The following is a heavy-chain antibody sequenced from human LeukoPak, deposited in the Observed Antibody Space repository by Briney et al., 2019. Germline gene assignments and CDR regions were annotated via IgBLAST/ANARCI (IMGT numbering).Heavy chain of an antibody. Sequence: SGGSLRLSCAASGFTFSNYAMHWVRQAPGKGLEWVTVIRYDGSNKYYAESVKGRFTISRDNSKNTLYLQMNSLRAEDTAVYYCAKAIHSSSSGVVDYWGQGTLVTVS. CDR3: AKAIHSSSSGVVDY. J-gene: IGHJ4*02. V-gene: IGHV3-30*02. CDR2: IRYDGSNK. D-gene: IGHD6-6*01. CDR1: GFTFSNYA.